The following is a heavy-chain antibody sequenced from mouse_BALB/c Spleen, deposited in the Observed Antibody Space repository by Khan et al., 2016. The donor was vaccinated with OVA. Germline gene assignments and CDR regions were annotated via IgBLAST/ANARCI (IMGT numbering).Heavy chain of an antibody. V-gene: IGHV2-6-4*01. CDR1: GFSLSRYN. CDR3: ARADYRYDGYDAMDY. D-gene: IGHD2-14*01. J-gene: IGHJ4*01. CDR2: IWGGGGT. Sequence: VQLKESGPGLVAPSQSLSITCTVSGFSLSRYNIHWVRQPPGKGLEWLGMIWGGGGTDYNSTLKSRLSISKQNSKSQIILKMNSLQTDDSAMYYCARADYRYDGYDAMDYWGQGTSVTVSS.